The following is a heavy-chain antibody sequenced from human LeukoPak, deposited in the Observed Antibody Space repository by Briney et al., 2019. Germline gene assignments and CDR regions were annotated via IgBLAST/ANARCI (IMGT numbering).Heavy chain of an antibody. V-gene: IGHV3-21*01. CDR2: ISSSGSYI. Sequence: PGGSLRLSCAASGFTFSSYSMNWVRQAPGKGLEWVSSISSSGSYIYYADSVKGRFTISRDNAKNSLYLQMNSLRAEDTAVYYCARGSPLFYTVTTYFDYWGQGTLVTVSS. CDR3: ARGSPLFYTVTTYFDY. CDR1: GFTFSSYS. J-gene: IGHJ4*02. D-gene: IGHD4-17*01.